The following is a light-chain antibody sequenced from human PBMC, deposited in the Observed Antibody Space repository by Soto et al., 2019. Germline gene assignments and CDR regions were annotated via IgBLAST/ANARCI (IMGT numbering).Light chain of an antibody. CDR1: SSDVGGYNY. Sequence: QSVLTQPASVSGSPGQSIAISCTGTSSDVGGYNYVSWYQQHPGKAPKLMVYDVSNRPSGVSNRFSGSKSGNTASLTISGLQAEDGADYYCSSYTSSSTYFLGTGTKVTAL. J-gene: IGLJ1*01. CDR2: DVS. CDR3: SSYTSSSTYF. V-gene: IGLV2-14*01.